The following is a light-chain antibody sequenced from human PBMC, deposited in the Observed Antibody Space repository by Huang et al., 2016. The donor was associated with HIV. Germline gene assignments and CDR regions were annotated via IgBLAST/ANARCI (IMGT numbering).Light chain of an antibody. CDR2: AAS. CDR3: QQSSISPWT. J-gene: IGKJ1*01. V-gene: IGKV1-39*01. Sequence: DIQMTQSPSSLSASVGDRVTITCRASQTIRNYLNWYQQKPGKATKLQIYAASDLQSGVPSRFSGRGSGTDFTLTISSLQPEDSATYYCQQSSISPWTFGRGTRVEIK. CDR1: QTIRNY.